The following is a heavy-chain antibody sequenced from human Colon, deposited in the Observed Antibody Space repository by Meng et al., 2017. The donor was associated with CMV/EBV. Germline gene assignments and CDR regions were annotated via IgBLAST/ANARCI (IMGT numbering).Heavy chain of an antibody. J-gene: IGHJ6*02. D-gene: IGHD3-16*01. Sequence: GSLRLSCAVSGVTFSNYAMTWVRQAPGKGLQWVSVISGTGGSTYYADSVQGRFTISRDNSKSTVYLQMNSLRAEDTAVYYCATRSGGNPYYYYSMDVWGRGATVTVSS. CDR1: GVTFSNYA. V-gene: IGHV3-23*01. CDR3: ATRSGGNPYYYYSMDV. CDR2: ISGTGGST.